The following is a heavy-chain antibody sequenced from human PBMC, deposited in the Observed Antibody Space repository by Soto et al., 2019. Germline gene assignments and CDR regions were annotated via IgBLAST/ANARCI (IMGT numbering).Heavy chain of an antibody. CDR3: ARDLHYDFWSGLSPRSYGMDV. CDR2: ISSSSSYI. V-gene: IGHV3-21*01. J-gene: IGHJ6*02. D-gene: IGHD3-3*01. Sequence: VGSLRLSCAASGFTFSSYSMNWVRQAPGKGLEWVSSISSSSSYIYYADSVKGRFTISRDNAKNSLYLQMNSLRAEDTAVYYCARDLHYDFWSGLSPRSYGMDVWGQGTTVTVSS. CDR1: GFTFSSYS.